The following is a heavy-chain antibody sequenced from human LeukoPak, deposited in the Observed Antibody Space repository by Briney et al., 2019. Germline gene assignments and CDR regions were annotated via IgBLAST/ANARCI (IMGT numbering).Heavy chain of an antibody. J-gene: IGHJ6*03. CDR3: ARTHSGYDYPYHYYMDV. Sequence: AAVKVSCNASGHTFSNSGISWVPQAPGQGLEWIGWISPHSGVANYAQNLQGRVTVTADTSTSTAYMALRSLTSDDTAVYFCARTHSGYDYPYHYYMDVWGRGTTVTVS. CDR1: GHTFSNSG. V-gene: IGHV1-18*01. CDR2: ISPHSGVA. D-gene: IGHD5-12*01.